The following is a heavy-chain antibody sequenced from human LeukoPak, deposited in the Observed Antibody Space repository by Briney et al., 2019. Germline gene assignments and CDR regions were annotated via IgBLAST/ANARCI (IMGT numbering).Heavy chain of an antibody. CDR2: MNPNSGNT. CDR3: AIRTRALDYGGNSYDY. V-gene: IGHV1-8*01. J-gene: IGHJ4*02. Sequence: ASVKVSYKASGYTFTSYDINWVRQATGQGLEWMGWMNPNSGNTGYAQKFQGRVTMTRNTSISTAYMELSSLRSEDTAVYYCAIRTRALDYGGNSYDYWGQGTLVTVSS. D-gene: IGHD4-23*01. CDR1: GYTFTSYD.